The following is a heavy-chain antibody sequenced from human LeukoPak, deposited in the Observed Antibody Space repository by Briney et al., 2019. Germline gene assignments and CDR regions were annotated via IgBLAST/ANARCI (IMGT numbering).Heavy chain of an antibody. Sequence: GGSLRLSCAASGFTFTTYGMSWVRQAPGKGLEWVSDISGRGGSIYYADSVKGRFTISRDNSKNTLYLHMNSLRAEDTAVYYCAKDRSGYSYGFYSVFDYWGRGTLVTVSS. V-gene: IGHV3-23*01. D-gene: IGHD5-18*01. CDR3: AKDRSGYSYGFYSVFDY. CDR2: ISGRGGSI. J-gene: IGHJ4*02. CDR1: GFTFTTYG.